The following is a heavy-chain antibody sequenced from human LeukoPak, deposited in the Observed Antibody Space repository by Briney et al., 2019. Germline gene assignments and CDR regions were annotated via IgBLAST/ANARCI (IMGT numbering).Heavy chain of an antibody. CDR3: ARSSSSSFYYYYYMDV. D-gene: IGHD6-13*01. CDR2: IFPHDSDT. J-gene: IGHJ6*03. Sequence: GESLKISCKGSGYSFKDYWIGWVRQMPGKGPELMGLIFPHDSDTKYSPSFQGQVTISADKSISTAYLQWSSLKASDTAMYYCARSSSSSFYYYYYMDVWGKGTTVTVSS. V-gene: IGHV5-51*01. CDR1: GYSFKDYW.